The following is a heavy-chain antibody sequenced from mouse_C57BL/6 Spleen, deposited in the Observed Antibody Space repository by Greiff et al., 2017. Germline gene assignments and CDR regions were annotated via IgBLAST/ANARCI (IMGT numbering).Heavy chain of an antibody. CDR1: GYTFTDYN. Sequence: VQLQQSGPELVKPGASVKIPCKASGYTFTDYNMDWVKQSHGKSLEWIGDINPNNGGTINNQKFKGKATLTIDKSSSTAYMELRSLTPEDTAVYYCARKTSWNVDYWGQGTTLTVSS. V-gene: IGHV1-18*01. CDR2: INPNNGGT. CDR3: ARKTSWNVDY. J-gene: IGHJ2*01.